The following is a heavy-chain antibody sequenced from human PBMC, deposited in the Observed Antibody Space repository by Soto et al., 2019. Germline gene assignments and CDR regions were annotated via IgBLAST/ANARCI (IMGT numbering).Heavy chain of an antibody. D-gene: IGHD3-10*01. CDR2: IYHGGSI. J-gene: IGHJ5*02. V-gene: IGHV4-39*01. CDR3: ARHGYYVSGPRGWFDA. Sequence: QLHLQESGPGLVKPSETLSLTCTVSGGSMRTMSYYWGWVRQSPGEGLEWIASIYHGGSIFYNPSPPRRATISLDTSQNQCSLHLSSMTAADTTIYYGARHGYYVSGPRGWFDAWGQGTLVTVSS. CDR1: GGSMRTMSYY.